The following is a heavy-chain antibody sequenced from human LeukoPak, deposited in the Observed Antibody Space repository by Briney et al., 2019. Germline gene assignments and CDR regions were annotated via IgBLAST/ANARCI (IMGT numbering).Heavy chain of an antibody. D-gene: IGHD6-13*01. CDR3: AREFRARGIAAAGYI. CDR2: INPNSGGT. CDR1: GYTFTGYY. J-gene: IGHJ4*02. V-gene: IGHV1-2*02. Sequence: ASVKVSCKASGYTFTGYYMHWVRQAPGQGLEWMGWINPNSGGTNYAQKFQGRVTMTRDTSISTAYMELSRLRSDDTAVYYCAREFRARGIAAAGYIWGQGTLVTVSS.